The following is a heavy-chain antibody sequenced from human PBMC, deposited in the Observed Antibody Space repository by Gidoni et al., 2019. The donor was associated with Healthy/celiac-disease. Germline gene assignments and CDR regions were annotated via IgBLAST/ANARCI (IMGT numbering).Heavy chain of an antibody. CDR1: GGSFSGDY. J-gene: IGHJ4*02. Sequence: QVQLQQWGAGLLKPSETLSLTCAVSGGSFSGDYWSRIRQSPGKGLEWIGEINHRGSTNYNPSLKSRVTISGDTSKNPFSLKLSSVTAADTAVYYCAKGGSSSWYYFDYWGQGTLVTVSS. V-gene: IGHV4-34*01. CDR2: INHRGST. D-gene: IGHD6-13*01. CDR3: AKGGSSSWYYFDY.